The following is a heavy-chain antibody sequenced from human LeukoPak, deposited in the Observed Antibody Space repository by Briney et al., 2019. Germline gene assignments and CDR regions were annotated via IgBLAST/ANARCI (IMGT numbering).Heavy chain of an antibody. J-gene: IGHJ6*03. CDR3: ARHYYDSSGYYDQGYMDV. V-gene: IGHV4-61*02. CDR1: VGSISSGSYY. D-gene: IGHD3-22*01. CDR2: IYTSGST. Sequence: PSQTLSLTCTVSVGSISSGSYYWSWIRQPAGKGLEWIGRIYTSGSTNYNPSLKSRVTISVDTSKNQFSLKLSSVTAADTAVYYCARHYYDSSGYYDQGYMDVRGKGTTVTVSS.